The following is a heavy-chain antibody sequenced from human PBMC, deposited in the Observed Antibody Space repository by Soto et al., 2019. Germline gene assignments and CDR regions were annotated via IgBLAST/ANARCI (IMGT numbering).Heavy chain of an antibody. CDR2: ISGTGDTT. Sequence: EVQLLESGGGLVQPGGSLRLSCAASGFTFSNFAMNWVRQVPGNGLEWVSIISGTGDTTYYADSVTGRFTISRDNSRGTLYLQMSSLRAEDTAVYYCAKGYCSSTDCSFNYWGQGTLVTVSS. CDR3: AKGYCSSTDCSFNY. CDR1: GFTFSNFA. V-gene: IGHV3-23*01. D-gene: IGHD2-2*01. J-gene: IGHJ4*02.